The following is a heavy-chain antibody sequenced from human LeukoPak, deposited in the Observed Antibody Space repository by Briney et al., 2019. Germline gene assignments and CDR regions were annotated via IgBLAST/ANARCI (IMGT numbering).Heavy chain of an antibody. CDR1: GFTVSSNY. CDR2: IYSGGST. J-gene: IGHJ4*02. CDR3: AGGVWFGDINY. V-gene: IGHV3-53*01. D-gene: IGHD3-10*01. Sequence: GGSLRLSCAASGFTVSSNYMSWVRQAPGKGLEWVSVIYSGGSTYYADAVKGRLTISRDNSKNTLYLQMNSLRAEDTAVYYCAGGVWFGDINYWGQGTLVTVSS.